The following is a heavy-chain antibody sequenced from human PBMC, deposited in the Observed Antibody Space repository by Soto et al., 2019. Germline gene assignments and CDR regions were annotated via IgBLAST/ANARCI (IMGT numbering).Heavy chain of an antibody. CDR2: IHYSGRT. D-gene: IGHD3-16*01. CDR1: GGSIRTGDYY. J-gene: IGHJ5*02. V-gene: IGHV4-30-4*01. Sequence: PSETLSLTCTVSGGSIRTGDYYWTWIRQPPGKGLEWIGYIHYSGRTYYNPSLRSRLTTSVDTSKNQFSLKLSSVTAADTAVYYCARVGGINWFDPWGQGTLLTVSS. CDR3: ARVGGINWFDP.